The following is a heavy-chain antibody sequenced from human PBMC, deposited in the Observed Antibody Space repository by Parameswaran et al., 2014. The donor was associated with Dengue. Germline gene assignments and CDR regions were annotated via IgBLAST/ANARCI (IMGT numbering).Heavy chain of an antibody. V-gene: IGHV3-7*01. J-gene: IGHJ4*02. Sequence: RWIRQPPGKGLEWVANIKQDGSEKYYVDSVKGRFTISRDNAKNSLYLQMNSLRAEDTAVYYCARELLGRITMIVVAPFDYWGQGTLVTVSS. CDR2: IKQDGSEK. CDR3: ARELLGRITMIVVAPFDY. D-gene: IGHD3-22*01.